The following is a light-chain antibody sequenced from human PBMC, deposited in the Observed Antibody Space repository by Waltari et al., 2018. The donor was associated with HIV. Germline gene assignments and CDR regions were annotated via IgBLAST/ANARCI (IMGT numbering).Light chain of an antibody. Sequence: QSVLTQPPSASGTPGQRVTISCSGSRSDIGSHTVNWYQPLPGTAPKLLNDNTKRRPSGVPRRFYGSQSGTSALLAISGLEAEDEADYYWAACDDGLIGYVLGTGTKVTVL. J-gene: IGLJ1*01. CDR2: NTK. V-gene: IGLV1-44*01. CDR1: RSDIGSHT. CDR3: AACDDGLIGYV.